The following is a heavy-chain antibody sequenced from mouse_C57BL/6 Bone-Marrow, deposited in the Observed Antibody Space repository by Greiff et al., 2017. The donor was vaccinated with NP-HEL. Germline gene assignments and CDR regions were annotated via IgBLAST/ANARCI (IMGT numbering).Heavy chain of an antibody. V-gene: IGHV14-4*01. CDR2: IDPENGDT. D-gene: IGHD3-2*02. Sequence: EVMLVESGAELVRPGASVKLSCTASGFNIKDDYMHWVKQRPEQGLEWIGWIDPENGDTEYASKFQGKATITADTSSNTAYLQLSSLTSEDTAVYYCTTAQATYYWGQGTTLTVSS. CDR1: GFNIKDDY. CDR3: TTAQATYY. J-gene: IGHJ2*01.